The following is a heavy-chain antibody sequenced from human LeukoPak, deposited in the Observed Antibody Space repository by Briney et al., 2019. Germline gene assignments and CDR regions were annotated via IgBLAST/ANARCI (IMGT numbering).Heavy chain of an antibody. CDR2: IYHSGST. Sequence: SETLSLTCTISGDSINSSSFYWGWIRQPPGKGLEWIGTIYHSGSTYYNPSLKSRFTISIDTSKNQFSLKLSSVTAADTAVYYCARVSFNGRNDYWGQGTLVTVSS. CDR3: ARVSFNGRNDY. J-gene: IGHJ4*02. V-gene: IGHV4-39*07. CDR1: GDSINSSSFY.